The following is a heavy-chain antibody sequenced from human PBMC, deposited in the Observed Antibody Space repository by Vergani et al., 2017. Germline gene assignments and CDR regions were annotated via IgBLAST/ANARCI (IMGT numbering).Heavy chain of an antibody. CDR2: FYYSGST. CDR3: ARGAPMVRGVTPFDY. D-gene: IGHD3-10*01. Sequence: QLQLQESGPGLVKPSETLSLTCTVSGGSISSSSYYWGWIRQPPGKGLEWIGSFYYSGSTYYNSSLKSRVTISVDTSKNQFSLKLSSVTAADTAVYYCARGAPMVRGVTPFDYWGQGTLVTVSS. V-gene: IGHV4-39*07. CDR1: GGSISSSSYY. J-gene: IGHJ4*02.